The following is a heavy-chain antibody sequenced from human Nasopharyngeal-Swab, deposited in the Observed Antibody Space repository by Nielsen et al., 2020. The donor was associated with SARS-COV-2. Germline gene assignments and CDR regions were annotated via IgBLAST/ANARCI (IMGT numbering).Heavy chain of an antibody. CDR1: GSTFDKNN. Sequence: GESLKISCEVSGSTFDKNNINWVRQAPGKGLEWVSSISSSSSYIYYADSVKGRFTISRDNAKNSLYLQMNSLRAEDTAVYFCARDGLDYDFWSAYFMDVWGQGTTVTVSS. CDR2: ISSSSSYI. CDR3: ARDGLDYDFWSAYFMDV. D-gene: IGHD3-3*01. V-gene: IGHV3-21*01. J-gene: IGHJ6*02.